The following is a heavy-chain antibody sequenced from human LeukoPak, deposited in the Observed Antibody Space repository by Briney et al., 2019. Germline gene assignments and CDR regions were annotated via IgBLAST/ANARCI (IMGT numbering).Heavy chain of an antibody. CDR2: IKEDGSEK. CDR3: ARDFRYCDSTSCYEFDY. Sequence: SGGSLRLSCTTSGFTFDSYWMSWVRQAPGKGLEWVANIKEDGSEKYYVDSVKGRFTISRDNAKNSVYLQMNSLRAEDTAVYYCARDFRYCDSTSCYEFDYWGQGTLVTVS. V-gene: IGHV3-7*01. CDR1: GFTFDSYW. J-gene: IGHJ4*02. D-gene: IGHD2-2*01.